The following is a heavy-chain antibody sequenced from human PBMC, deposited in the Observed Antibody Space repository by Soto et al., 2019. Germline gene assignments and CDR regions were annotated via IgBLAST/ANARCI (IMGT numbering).Heavy chain of an antibody. CDR1: GYTFTSYD. V-gene: IGHV1-8*01. CDR3: ARGNRGWDRSYDY. Sequence: QVQLVQSGAEVKKPGASVKVSGKASGYTFTSYDINLVRQDTGQELEWMGWMNPNSGNTGYAHKFHGRVTMTRNTSLSTAYRELRSLRSEDTAVYYCARGNRGWDRSYDYWGQGTLVTVSS. CDR2: MNPNSGNT. J-gene: IGHJ4*02. D-gene: IGHD6-19*01.